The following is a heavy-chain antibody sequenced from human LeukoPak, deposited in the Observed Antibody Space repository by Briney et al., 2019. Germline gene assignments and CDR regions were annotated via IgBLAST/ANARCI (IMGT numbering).Heavy chain of an antibody. Sequence: GGSLRLFCAASGFTFSSYAMHWVRQAPGKGLEWVAVISYDGSNKYYADSVKGRFTISRDNSKNTLYLQMNSLRAEDTAVYYCAREEYYDTGGWFGYWGQGTLVTVSS. D-gene: IGHD3-9*01. J-gene: IGHJ4*02. CDR3: AREEYYDTGGWFGY. CDR1: GFTFSSYA. V-gene: IGHV3-30*04. CDR2: ISYDGSNK.